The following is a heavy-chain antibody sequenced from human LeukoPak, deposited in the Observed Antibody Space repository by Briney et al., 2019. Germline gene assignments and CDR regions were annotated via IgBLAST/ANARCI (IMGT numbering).Heavy chain of an antibody. J-gene: IGHJ4*02. CDR3: AKGREDYDFWSGYYFEPFDY. Sequence: GGSLRLSCAASGFTFSSYAMSWVRQAPGKGLGWVSAISGSGGSTYYADSVKGRFTISRDNSKNTLYLQMNSLRAEDTAVYYCAKGREDYDFWSGYYFEPFDYWGQGTLVTVSS. V-gene: IGHV3-23*01. CDR1: GFTFSSYA. D-gene: IGHD3-3*01. CDR2: ISGSGGST.